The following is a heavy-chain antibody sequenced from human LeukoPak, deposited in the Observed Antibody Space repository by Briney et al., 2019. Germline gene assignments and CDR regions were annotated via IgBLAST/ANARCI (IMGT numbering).Heavy chain of an antibody. CDR3: TTDFSGTYWTSYFDY. J-gene: IGHJ4*02. Sequence: GGSLRLSCTASGFTFGDYAMSWVRQAPGKGLEWVGFIRSKGYDGTTEYAASVKGRFTISRDDSKSIAYLQMNSLKTEDTAMYYCTTDFSGTYWTSYFDYWGQGTLVTVSS. D-gene: IGHD1-26*01. V-gene: IGHV3-49*04. CDR1: GFTFGDYA. CDR2: IRSKGYDGTT.